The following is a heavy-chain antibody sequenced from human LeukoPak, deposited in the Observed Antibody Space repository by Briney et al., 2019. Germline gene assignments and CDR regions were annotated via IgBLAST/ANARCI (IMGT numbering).Heavy chain of an antibody. Sequence: GGSLRLSCAASGFTFSSYGMSWVRQAPGKGLEWVSAISGSGGSTYYADSVKGRFTISRDNSKNTLYLQMNSLRAEDTAVYYCAKDLKPSGSYPFDYWGQGTLVTVSS. J-gene: IGHJ4*02. CDR2: ISGSGGST. V-gene: IGHV3-23*01. CDR1: GFTFSSYG. D-gene: IGHD1-26*01. CDR3: AKDLKPSGSYPFDY.